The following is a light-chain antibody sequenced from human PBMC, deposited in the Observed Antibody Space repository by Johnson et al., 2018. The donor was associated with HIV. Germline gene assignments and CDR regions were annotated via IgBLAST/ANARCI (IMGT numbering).Light chain of an antibody. V-gene: IGLV1-51*02. J-gene: IGLJ1*01. Sequence: QAVLTQPPSVSAAPGQKVTISCSGSSSNIGTNYVSWYQQLPGTAPKLLMFENNQRPSGIPDRFSGSKSGTSATLGITGLQTGDEADDYCGTWDTSLSAYVFGTGTKVTVL. CDR1: SSNIGTNY. CDR3: GTWDTSLSAYV. CDR2: ENN.